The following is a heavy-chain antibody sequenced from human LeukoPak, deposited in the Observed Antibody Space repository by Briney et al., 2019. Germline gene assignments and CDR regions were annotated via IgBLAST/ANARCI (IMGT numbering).Heavy chain of an antibody. CDR1: GFTFSSYS. CDR2: ISSSSSYI. J-gene: IGHJ4*02. V-gene: IGHV3-21*01. Sequence: KPGGSLRLSCAASGFTFSSYSMNWVRQAPGKGLEWVSSISSSSSYIYYADSVKGRFTISRDNAKNSLYLQMNSLRAEDTAVYHCASLVGATLATDYWGQGTLVTVSS. D-gene: IGHD1-26*01. CDR3: ASLVGATLATDY.